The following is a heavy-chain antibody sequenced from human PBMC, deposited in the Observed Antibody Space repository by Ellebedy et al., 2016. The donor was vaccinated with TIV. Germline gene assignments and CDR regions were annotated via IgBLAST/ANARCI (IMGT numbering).Heavy chain of an antibody. J-gene: IGHJ4*02. D-gene: IGHD3-10*01. V-gene: IGHV1-2*02. CDR1: GFTFVGYY. CDR2: INPYSGDT. CDR3: ASRPFGSGNSRDSFDR. Sequence: AASVKVSCKTSGFTFVGYYFHWVRQAPGQGLEWLGWINPYSGDTNLLQKFQGRVTLTRDTSIDTAYMELTVLTPDDTAVYYCASRPFGSGNSRDSFDRWGQGTLVTVSS.